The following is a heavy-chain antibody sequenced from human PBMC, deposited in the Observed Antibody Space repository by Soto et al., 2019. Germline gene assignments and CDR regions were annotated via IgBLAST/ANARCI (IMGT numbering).Heavy chain of an antibody. CDR1: GFTFSSYG. CDR2: ISYDGSNT. J-gene: IGHJ4*02. CDR3: AKEGGLSGSYYISSSYYFDY. D-gene: IGHD1-26*01. Sequence: QVQLVESGRGVVQPGRSLRLSCVASGFTFSSYGMHWVRQAPGKGLEWVAIISYDGSNTYYADSVKGRFTISRDNSKNTLYLQMTSLRAEDTSVYYCAKEGGLSGSYYISSSYYFDYWGQGTLVTVSS. V-gene: IGHV3-30*18.